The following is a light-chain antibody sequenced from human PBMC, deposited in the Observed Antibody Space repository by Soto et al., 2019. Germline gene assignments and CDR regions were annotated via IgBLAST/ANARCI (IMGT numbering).Light chain of an antibody. CDR1: SSNIGANYD. Sequence: QAVVTQPPSVSGAPGQRVTISCTGSSSNIGANYDVHWYQHLPGRAPRLLVYGDNNRPSGVPDRFSGSKSGTSASLAITGLQPEDEADFYCQTYDSSLRAWVFGGGTKLTVL. V-gene: IGLV1-40*01. CDR3: QTYDSSLRAWV. J-gene: IGLJ3*02. CDR2: GDN.